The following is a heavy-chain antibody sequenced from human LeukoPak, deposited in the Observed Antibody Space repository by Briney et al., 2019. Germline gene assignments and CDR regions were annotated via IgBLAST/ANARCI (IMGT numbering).Heavy chain of an antibody. V-gene: IGHV1-69*04. CDR2: IIPIPGIA. D-gene: IGHD1-26*01. CDR1: GGTFSSYA. Sequence: ASVKVSCKASGGTFSSYAISWVRQAPGQGLEWMGRIIPIPGIANYAQKFQGRVTITADKSTSTAYMELSSLRSEDTAVYYCARHYSGSYLGVYWGQGTLVTVSS. J-gene: IGHJ4*02. CDR3: ARHYSGSYLGVY.